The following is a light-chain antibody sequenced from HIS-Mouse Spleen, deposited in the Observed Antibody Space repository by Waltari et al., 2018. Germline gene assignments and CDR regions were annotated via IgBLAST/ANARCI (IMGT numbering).Light chain of an antibody. V-gene: IGLV3-1*01. CDR3: QAWDSSTAV. J-gene: IGLJ1*01. Sequence: SYELTQPPSVSVSPGQTASITCSGDKLGDKYACWYQKKPGKSPVLVIYQDSQRPSGIPERFSGSNAGNTATLTISGTQAMDEADYYCQAWDSSTAVFGTGTKVTVL. CDR1: KLGDKY. CDR2: QDS.